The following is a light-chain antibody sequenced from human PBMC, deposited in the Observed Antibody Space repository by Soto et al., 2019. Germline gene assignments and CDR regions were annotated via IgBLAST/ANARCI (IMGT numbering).Light chain of an antibody. CDR3: QQHSHWPPWT. J-gene: IGKJ1*01. CDR1: ENVRTF. CDR2: GAS. Sequence: VLTQSPSTVSLSPGERATLSCRASENVRTFVDWYQQKPGQAPRLLIYGASNRATGIPARFSGSGSGTDFTLTIGNLEPEDFAVYYCQQHSHWPPWTFGQGTKVDIK. V-gene: IGKV3-11*01.